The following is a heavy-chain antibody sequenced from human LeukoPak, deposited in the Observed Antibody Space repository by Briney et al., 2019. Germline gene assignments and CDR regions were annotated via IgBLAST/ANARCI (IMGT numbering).Heavy chain of an antibody. CDR1: GYTFTGYY. V-gene: IGHV1-2*02. CDR2: INPNSGGT. Sequence: ASVKVSCXASGYTFTGYYMHWVRQARGQGLEWMAWINPNSGGTNYAQKFQGRVTMTRDTSISTAYMELSRLRSDDTAVYYCASWGAQLLSLGNGDYWGQGTLVTVSS. D-gene: IGHD2-2*01. J-gene: IGHJ4*02. CDR3: ASWGAQLLSLGNGDY.